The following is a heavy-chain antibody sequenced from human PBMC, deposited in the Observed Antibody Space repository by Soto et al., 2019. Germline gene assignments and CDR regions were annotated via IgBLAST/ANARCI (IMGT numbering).Heavy chain of an antibody. V-gene: IGHV1-2*02. J-gene: IGHJ4*02. CDR2: INPNSGGT. CDR3: ARGRSIFEDIVVVVAVPFDY. D-gene: IGHD2-15*01. Sequence: ASVKVSCKASGYTFTGYYMHWVRQAPGQGLEWMGWINPNSGGTNYAQKFQGRVTMTRDTSISTAYMELSRLRSDDTAVYYCARGRSIFEDIVVVVAVPFDYWGQGTLVTVSS. CDR1: GYTFTGYY.